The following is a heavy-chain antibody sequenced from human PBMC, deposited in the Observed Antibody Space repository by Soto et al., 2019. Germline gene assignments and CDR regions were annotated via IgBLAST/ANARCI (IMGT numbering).Heavy chain of an antibody. V-gene: IGHV4-34*01. D-gene: IGHD6-19*01. Sequence: QVQLQQWGAGLLKASETLSLTCAVVGDSLRGQSWNWIRQSPGKGLEWIGELDQSGGTNYNPSLKSRAIISDDTSKNQFSLTLTSVTAADTAVYYCAREDSSGWSGESLDVWGQGTTVTVSS. CDR2: LDQSGGT. CDR1: GDSLRGQS. CDR3: AREDSSGWSGESLDV. J-gene: IGHJ6*02.